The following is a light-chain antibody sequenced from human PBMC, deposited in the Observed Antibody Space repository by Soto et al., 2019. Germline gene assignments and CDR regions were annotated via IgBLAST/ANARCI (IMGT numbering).Light chain of an antibody. CDR1: QSVSNN. J-gene: IGKJ1*01. CDR2: GAS. V-gene: IGKV3-15*01. CDR3: QQYNDWPRT. Sequence: EIVMTQSPVTLSVSPGERATLSCRASQSVSNNLAWYQQEPGQAPRLLIYGASTRATDIPVRFSGSGSGTEFTLTISSLQSEDFAAYYCQQYNDWPRTFGQGTKVDIK.